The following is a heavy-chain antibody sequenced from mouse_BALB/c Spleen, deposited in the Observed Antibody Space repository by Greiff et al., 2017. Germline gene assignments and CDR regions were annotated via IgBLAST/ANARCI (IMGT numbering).Heavy chain of an antibody. V-gene: IGHV5-6-5*01. Sequence: EVKLVESGGGLVKPGGSLKLSCAASGFTFSSYAMSWVRQTPEKRLEWVASISSGGSTYYPDSVKGRFTLSRDNARNILYLQMSSLRSEDTAMYYCARGGHYYGYSSWCAYWGQGTLVTVSA. J-gene: IGHJ3*01. CDR1: GFTFSSYA. CDR2: ISSGGST. CDR3: ARGGHYYGYSSWCAY. D-gene: IGHD1-2*01.